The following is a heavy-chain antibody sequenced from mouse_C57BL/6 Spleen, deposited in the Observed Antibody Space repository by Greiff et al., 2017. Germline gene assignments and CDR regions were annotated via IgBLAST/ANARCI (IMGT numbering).Heavy chain of an antibody. J-gene: IGHJ3*01. V-gene: IGHV1-15*01. D-gene: IGHD1-1*01. CDR2: IDPATGGT. Sequence: QVQLQQSGAELVRPGASVTLSCKASGYTFTDYEMHWVKQTPVHGLEWIGAIDPATGGTTYNQKFKGKAILTADKSSSTAYMELRSLTSEDSAVYYCTRGYGSSYEFAYWGQGTLVTVSA. CDR1: GYTFTDYE. CDR3: TRGYGSSYEFAY.